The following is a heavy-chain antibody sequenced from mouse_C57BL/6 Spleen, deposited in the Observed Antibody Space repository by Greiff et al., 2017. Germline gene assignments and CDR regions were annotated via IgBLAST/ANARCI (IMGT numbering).Heavy chain of an antibody. CDR3: ARHEDERLRRGSYFDY. CDR1: GYTFTEYT. Sequence: QVQLQQSGAELVKPGASVKLSCKASGYTFTEYTIHWVKQRSGQGLEWIGWFYPGSGSIKYNEKFKDKATLTADKSSSTVYMELSRLTSEDSAVYFCARHEDERLRRGSYFDYWGQGTTLTVSS. J-gene: IGHJ2*01. CDR2: FYPGSGSI. D-gene: IGHD2-4*01. V-gene: IGHV1-62-2*01.